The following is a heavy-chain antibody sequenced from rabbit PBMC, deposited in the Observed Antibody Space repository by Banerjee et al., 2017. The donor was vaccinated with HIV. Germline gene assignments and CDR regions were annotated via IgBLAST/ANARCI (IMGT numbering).Heavy chain of an antibody. CDR1: GFSFSSSYW. Sequence: QEQLEESGGDLVKPEGSLTLTCTASGFSFSSSYWICWVRQAPGKGLEWIACIDAGSSGSTYYASWAKGRFTISKTSSTTVTLQMTSLTAADTATYFCARDDAYGYPAYTYYFSLWGPGTLVTVS. CDR2: IDAGSSGST. V-gene: IGHV1S45*01. D-gene: IGHD7-1*01. J-gene: IGHJ4*01. CDR3: ARDDAYGYPAYTYYFSL.